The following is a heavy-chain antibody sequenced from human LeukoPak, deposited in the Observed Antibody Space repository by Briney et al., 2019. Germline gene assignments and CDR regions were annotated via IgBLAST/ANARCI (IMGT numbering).Heavy chain of an antibody. D-gene: IGHD6-13*01. J-gene: IGHJ4*02. V-gene: IGHV4-59*08. Sequence: SETLSLTCTVSGGSISSYYRSWIRQTPGKGLEWIGDIYYSGSTNYNPSLKSRVTISVDTSKNQFSLKLSSVTAADTAVYYCARHTDIAPLSSLKYWGQGTLVTVSS. CDR2: IYYSGST. CDR3: ARHTDIAPLSSLKY. CDR1: GGSISSYY.